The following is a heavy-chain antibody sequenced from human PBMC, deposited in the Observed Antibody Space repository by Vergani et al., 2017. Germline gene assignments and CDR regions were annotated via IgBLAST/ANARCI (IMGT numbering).Heavy chain of an antibody. CDR3: ARPPADILTPDPRRLDY. Sequence: QVLLVQSGAEVKKPGASVRVSCKTSGYTFTNYYIHWVRQAPGQGLEWMGIINPSGGSTTYAQQFQGRLTMTRDTSTSTVYMDLSNLRSEDTAVYYCARPPADILTPDPRRLDYWGQGTLVTVSS. CDR2: INPSGGST. CDR1: GYTFTNYY. J-gene: IGHJ4*02. V-gene: IGHV1-46*03.